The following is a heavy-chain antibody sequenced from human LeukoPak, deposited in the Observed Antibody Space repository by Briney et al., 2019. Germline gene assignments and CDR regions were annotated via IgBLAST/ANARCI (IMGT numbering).Heavy chain of an antibody. Sequence: ASVKVSCKASGYTFTNNFMHWVRQAPGQGLEWMGLINPSGDNTWYAQKFQGRVTMTRNTSISTAYMELSSLRSEDTAVYYCARGVNRYCSSTSCYAGDDYWGQGTLVTVSS. J-gene: IGHJ4*02. CDR3: ARGVNRYCSSTSCYAGDDY. D-gene: IGHD2-2*01. CDR1: GYTFTNNF. CDR2: INPSGDNT. V-gene: IGHV1-46*01.